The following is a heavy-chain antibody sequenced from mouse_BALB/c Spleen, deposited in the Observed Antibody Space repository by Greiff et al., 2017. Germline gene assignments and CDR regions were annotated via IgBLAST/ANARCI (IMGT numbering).Heavy chain of an antibody. D-gene: IGHD2-10*01. V-gene: IGHV1S22*01. CDR2: IYPGSGST. CDR3: TAYYGNKFDY. Sequence: LQQPGSELVRPGASVKLSCKASGYTFTSYWMHWVKQRPGHGLAWIGNIYPGSGSTNYDEKFKSKATLTVDTSSSTAYMQLSSLTSEDSAVYYCTAYYGNKFDYWGQGTTLTVSS. CDR1: GYTFTSYW. J-gene: IGHJ2*01.